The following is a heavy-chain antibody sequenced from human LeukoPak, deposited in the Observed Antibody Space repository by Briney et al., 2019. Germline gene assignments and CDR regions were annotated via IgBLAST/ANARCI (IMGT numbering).Heavy chain of an antibody. Sequence: ASVKVSCKASGYTFTSYYMHWVRQAPGQGLEWMGIINPSGGSTSYAQKFQGRVTMTRDTSTSTVYMELSSLRSEDTAVYYCARGVYGDYPINPFDYWGQGTLATVSS. J-gene: IGHJ4*02. CDR3: ARGVYGDYPINPFDY. CDR1: GYTFTSYY. V-gene: IGHV1-46*01. CDR2: INPSGGST. D-gene: IGHD4-17*01.